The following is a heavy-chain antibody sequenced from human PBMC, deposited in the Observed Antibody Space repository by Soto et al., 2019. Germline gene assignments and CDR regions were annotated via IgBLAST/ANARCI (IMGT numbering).Heavy chain of an antibody. CDR1: GFTFNNYN. Sequence: EVQLVESGGGLVRPGGSLRLSCAASGFTFNNYNMNWVRQAPGKGVEWVSSISRGSEYIYYADSLKGRLTISRDNAKNPLYLQKNRLRAEDTAMYFCAGDTFDAPAFDVWGQGNTVTVSS. D-gene: IGHD3-16*01. J-gene: IGHJ6*02. CDR2: ISRGSEYI. V-gene: IGHV3-21*02. CDR3: AGDTFDAPAFDV.